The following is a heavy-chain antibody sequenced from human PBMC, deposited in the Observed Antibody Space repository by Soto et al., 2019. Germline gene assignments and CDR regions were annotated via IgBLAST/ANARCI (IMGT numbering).Heavy chain of an antibody. V-gene: IGHV2-5*02. J-gene: IGHJ6*02. Sequence: QITLKESGPTLVKPTQTLTLTCTFSGFSLSTSGVGVAWIRQPPGKALEWLALIYWDDDKRYRPSLESRLTITQHTSKNHVVLTMTNMDSVDTATYYCAYLPCSGGSCYWFSFSGMDVWGQGTTVTVSS. CDR3: AYLPCSGGSCYWFSFSGMDV. D-gene: IGHD2-15*01. CDR1: GFSLSTSGVG. CDR2: IYWDDDK.